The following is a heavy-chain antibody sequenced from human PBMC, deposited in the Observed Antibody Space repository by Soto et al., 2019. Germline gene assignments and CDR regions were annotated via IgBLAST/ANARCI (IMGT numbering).Heavy chain of an antibody. D-gene: IGHD3-9*01. CDR3: ARDYSPRYYDILTGYLRLRY. CDR1: GFTFSDYY. CDR2: ISSSGSTI. J-gene: IGHJ4*02. Sequence: PGGSLRLSCAASGFTFSDYYMSWIRQAPGKGLEWVSYISSSGSTIYYADSVKGRFTISRDNAKNSLYLQMNSLRAEDTAVYYCARDYSPRYYDILTGYLRLRYWGQGTLVTVSS. V-gene: IGHV3-11*01.